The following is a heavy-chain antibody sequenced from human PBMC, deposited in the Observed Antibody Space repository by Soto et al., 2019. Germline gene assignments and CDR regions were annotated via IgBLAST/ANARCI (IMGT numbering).Heavy chain of an antibody. J-gene: IGHJ4*02. CDR2: ISSSSSYI. Sequence: PGGSLRLSCAASGFTFGSYSRNWVRRAPGKGLEWVSSISSSSSYIYYADSVKGRFIISRDNAKNSLYLQMNSLRAEDTAVYYCARDYYYDSSGPVDYWGQGNLVTGSS. CDR1: GFTFGSYS. V-gene: IGHV3-21*01. CDR3: ARDYYYDSSGPVDY. D-gene: IGHD3-22*01.